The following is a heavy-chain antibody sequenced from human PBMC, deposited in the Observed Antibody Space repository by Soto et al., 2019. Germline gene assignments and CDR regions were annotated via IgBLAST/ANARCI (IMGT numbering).Heavy chain of an antibody. Sequence: EVQLVESGGGLVQPGRSLRLSCAASGFTFDDYAMHWFRQAPGKGLEWVSGISWNSGSIGYADSVKGRFTISTDNAKNSLYLQMNSLRAEDTALYYCAKDPIAVAGTSFDYWGQGTLVTVSS. J-gene: IGHJ4*02. CDR1: GFTFDDYA. V-gene: IGHV3-9*01. D-gene: IGHD6-19*01. CDR3: AKDPIAVAGTSFDY. CDR2: ISWNSGSI.